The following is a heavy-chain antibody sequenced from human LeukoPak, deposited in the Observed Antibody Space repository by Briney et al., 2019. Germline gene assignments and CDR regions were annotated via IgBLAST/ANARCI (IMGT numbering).Heavy chain of an antibody. CDR2: ISSSGSTI. CDR3: ARDAALLLDFWSGTMDV. CDR1: GLTFSSYE. J-gene: IGHJ6*02. Sequence: GGSLRLSCAASGLTFSSYEMNWVRQAPGRGLEWVSYISSSGSTIYYADSVKGRFTISRDHAKNSLYLQMNSLRAEDTAVYYCARDAALLLDFWSGTMDVWGQGTTVTVSS. V-gene: IGHV3-48*03. D-gene: IGHD3-3*01.